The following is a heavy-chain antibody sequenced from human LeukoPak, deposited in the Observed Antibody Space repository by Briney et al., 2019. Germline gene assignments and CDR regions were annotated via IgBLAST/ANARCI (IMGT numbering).Heavy chain of an antibody. CDR2: ISSSSTTI. Sequence: GGSLRLSCSASGFTFSSYSMNWVRQAPGKGLEWVSYISSSSTTIYYADSVKGRFTISRDNAKNSLYLQMNSLRVADTTVYYCARGPYKDFWSGYSDYWGQGTLVTVSS. D-gene: IGHD3-3*01. J-gene: IGHJ4*02. CDR1: GFTFSSYS. V-gene: IGHV3-48*01. CDR3: ARGPYKDFWSGYSDY.